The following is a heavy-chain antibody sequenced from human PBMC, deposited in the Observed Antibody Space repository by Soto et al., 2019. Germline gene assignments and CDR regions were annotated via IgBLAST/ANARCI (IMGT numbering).Heavy chain of an antibody. D-gene: IGHD4-17*01. CDR1: GGSINSGDYY. Sequence: PSETLSLTCTVCGGSINSGDYYWSWIRQSPGKGLEWIGYVFYSGSAYYKPSLKSRVMISIDTSKNHFSLMLSFVTAADTAVYYCARLSTVATLGFFDYWGQGTLVTVSS. CDR3: ARLSTVATLGFFDY. J-gene: IGHJ4*02. V-gene: IGHV4-30-4*01. CDR2: VFYSGSA.